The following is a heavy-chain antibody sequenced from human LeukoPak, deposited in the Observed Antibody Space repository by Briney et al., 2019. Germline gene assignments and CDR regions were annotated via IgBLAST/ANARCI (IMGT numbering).Heavy chain of an antibody. D-gene: IGHD3-22*01. CDR1: GYTFTSYG. CDR3: AREIAYDSSGYYGEWGLDY. Sequence: ASVKVSCKASGYTFTSYGISWVRQAPGQGLEWMGWISAYNGNTNYAQKLQGRVTMTTDTSTSTAYMELRSLRSDDTAVYYCAREIAYDSSGYYGEWGLDYWGQGTLVTVSS. J-gene: IGHJ4*02. CDR2: ISAYNGNT. V-gene: IGHV1-18*01.